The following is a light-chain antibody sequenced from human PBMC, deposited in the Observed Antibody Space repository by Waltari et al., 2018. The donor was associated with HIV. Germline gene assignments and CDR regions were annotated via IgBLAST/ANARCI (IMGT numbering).Light chain of an antibody. Sequence: QSALTQPRSVSGSPGQSVTISCTGPSSDVGGYDSVSWYLQHPGNVPKLILYEVIKRPSGVPVLFSGAKSGNTASLTMSGLQTEDEADYFCCSYAGTYTYVLFGGGTKLTVL. J-gene: IGLJ3*02. V-gene: IGLV2-11*01. CDR1: SSDVGGYDS. CDR2: EVI. CDR3: CSYAGTYTYVL.